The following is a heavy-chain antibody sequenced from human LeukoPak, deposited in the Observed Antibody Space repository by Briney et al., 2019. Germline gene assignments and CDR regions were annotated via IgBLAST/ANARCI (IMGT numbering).Heavy chain of an antibody. CDR2: INPNSGGT. D-gene: IGHD3-22*01. J-gene: IGHJ4*02. CDR1: GYTFTGYY. V-gene: IGHV1-2*02. Sequence: ASVKVSCKASGYTFTGYYMHWVRQAPGQGLEWMGWINPNSGGTNYAQKFQGRVTMTRDMSISTAYMELSRPRSDDTAVYYCARDEDYYDSSGLLDYWGQGTLVTVSS. CDR3: ARDEDYYDSSGLLDY.